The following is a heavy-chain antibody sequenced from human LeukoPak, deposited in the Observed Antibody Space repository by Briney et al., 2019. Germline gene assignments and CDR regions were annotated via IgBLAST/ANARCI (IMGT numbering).Heavy chain of an antibody. CDR3: ARHVRHDFWSGRGDWFDP. CDR2: IYYSGST. J-gene: IGHJ5*02. CDR1: GGSISSSSYY. D-gene: IGHD3-3*01. V-gene: IGHV4-39*01. Sequence: SETLSLTCTVSGGSISSSSYYWGWIRQPPGKGLEWIGSIYYSGSTYYNPSLKSRVTISVDTSKNQFSLKLSSVTAADTAAYYCARHVRHDFWSGRGDWFDPWGQGTLVTVSS.